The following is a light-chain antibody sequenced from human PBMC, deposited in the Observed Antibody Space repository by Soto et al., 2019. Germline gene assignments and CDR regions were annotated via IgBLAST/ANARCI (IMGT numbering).Light chain of an antibody. Sequence: DIQMTQSPSSLSASVEDRVIITCRASQSISNHLNWYQQKPGKAPKLLIYKASTLKSGVPSRFSGSGSGTEFTLTISSLQPDDFATYYCQHYNSYSEAFGQGTKVE. CDR2: KAS. V-gene: IGKV1-5*03. CDR3: QHYNSYSEA. J-gene: IGKJ1*01. CDR1: QSISNH.